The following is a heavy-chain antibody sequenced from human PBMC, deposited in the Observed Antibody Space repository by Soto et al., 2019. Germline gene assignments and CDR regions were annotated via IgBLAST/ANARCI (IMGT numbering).Heavy chain of an antibody. CDR2: MNPNSGNT. V-gene: IGHV1-8*01. J-gene: IGHJ4*02. D-gene: IGHD3-10*01. CDR1: GYTFTSYD. CDR3: VKERYGSGSYPYFDY. Sequence: GASAKVSCKASGYTFTSYDINWVRQATGQGLEWMGWMNPNSGNTGYADSVKGRFIISRDNSKNTLYLQMDSLRAGDTATYYCVKERYGSGSYPYFDYWGQGTPVTVSS.